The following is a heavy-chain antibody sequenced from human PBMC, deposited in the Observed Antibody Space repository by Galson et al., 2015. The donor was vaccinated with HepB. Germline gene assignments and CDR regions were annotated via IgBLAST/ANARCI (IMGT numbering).Heavy chain of an antibody. CDR3: ARGTVVTSYDAFDI. Sequence: SLRLSCAVSGFNFSTYNMNWVRQAPGKGLEWVSYISSSSTAIYYADSVKGRFTISRDNAKNSLFLQMNSLRDEDTAVYYCARGTVVTSYDAFDIWGQGTKVIASP. CDR2: ISSSSTAI. V-gene: IGHV3-48*02. D-gene: IGHD4-23*01. J-gene: IGHJ3*02. CDR1: GFNFSTYN.